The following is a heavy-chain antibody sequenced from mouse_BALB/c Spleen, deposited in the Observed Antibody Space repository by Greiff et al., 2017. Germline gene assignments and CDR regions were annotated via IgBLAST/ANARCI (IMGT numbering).Heavy chain of an antibody. V-gene: IGHV5-6-4*01. CDR1: GFTFSSYT. Sequence: EVQLQQSGGGLVKPGGSLKLSCAASGFTFSSYTMSWVRQTPEKRLEWVATISSGGSYTYYPDSVKGRFTISRDNAKNTLYLQMSSLKSEDTAMYYCTRLAWFAYWGQGTLVTVSA. J-gene: IGHJ3*01. CDR3: TRLAWFAY. CDR2: ISSGGSYT.